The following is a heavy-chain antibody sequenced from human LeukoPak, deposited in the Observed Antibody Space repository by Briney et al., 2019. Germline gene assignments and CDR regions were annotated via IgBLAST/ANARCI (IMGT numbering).Heavy chain of an antibody. CDR2: INPNSGGT. J-gene: IGHJ4*02. Sequence: ASVKVSCKASGYTFTGYYMHWVRQAPGQGLEWMGWINPNSGGTNYAQKFQGRVTMTRDTSISTAYMELSRLRSDDTAVYYCARDQDTAMELDYWGRGTLVTVSS. CDR1: GYTFTGYY. D-gene: IGHD5-18*01. V-gene: IGHV1-2*02. CDR3: ARDQDTAMELDY.